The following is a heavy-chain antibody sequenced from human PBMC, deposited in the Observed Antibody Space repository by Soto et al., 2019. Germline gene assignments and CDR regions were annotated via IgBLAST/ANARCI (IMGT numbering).Heavy chain of an antibody. CDR2: IWYDGRDE. CDR1: GFSFCNYG. D-gene: IGHD3-22*01. V-gene: IGHV3-33*01. J-gene: IGHJ5*02. CDR3: ARDRDTSGSWSWFDP. Sequence: PGGSLRLSCEASGFSFCNYGMHWVRQAPGKGLEWVAGIWYDGRDEYYADSVKGRFTISRDNSKNTLYLQMNSLRAEDTAVYHCARDRDTSGSWSWFDPWGQGTLVTVSS.